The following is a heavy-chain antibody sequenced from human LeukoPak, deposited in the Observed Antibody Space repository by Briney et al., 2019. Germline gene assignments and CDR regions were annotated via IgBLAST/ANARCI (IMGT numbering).Heavy chain of an antibody. V-gene: IGHV4-4*02. CDR3: ARGVRPFDY. CDR1: GGSISSSNW. J-gene: IGHJ4*02. Sequence: PSGTLSLTCAVSGGSISSSNWWSWVRQPPGKGLEWIGEINHSGSTNYNPSLKSRVTISVDTSKNQFSLKLSSVTAADTAVYYCARGVRPFDYWGQGTLVTVSS. CDR2: INHSGST.